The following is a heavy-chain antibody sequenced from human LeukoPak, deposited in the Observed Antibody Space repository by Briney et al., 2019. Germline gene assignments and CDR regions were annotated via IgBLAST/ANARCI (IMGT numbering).Heavy chain of an antibody. V-gene: IGHV3-74*01. CDR3: ARGGDCGSGSCSDDGFDI. J-gene: IGHJ3*02. Sequence: GGSLSLFCAASVFPLSRYWMHWVRQAPGKGLVWVSRMINYGSKTIYADSVRGRFPLPRDTAEHTVYVKVKSVRDDDTAVYYCARGGDCGSGSCSDDGFDIWGQGTMVTVSS. D-gene: IGHD2-15*01. CDR1: VFPLSRYW. CDR2: MINYGSKT.